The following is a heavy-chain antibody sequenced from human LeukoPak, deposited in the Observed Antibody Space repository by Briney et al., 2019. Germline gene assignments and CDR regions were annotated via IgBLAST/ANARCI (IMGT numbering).Heavy chain of an antibody. CDR1: GFIYSSYA. CDR3: ARSGITIVLLDP. Sequence: GGSLRLSCAASGFIYSSYAMHGVRESPGKGLEGVAVISYCGSNKYYAVSVKGRFTISRDNYKTTLYLQMNSLGAEDTAVYYCARSGITIVLLDPWGQGTLVTVSS. J-gene: IGHJ5*02. D-gene: IGHD3-10*01. V-gene: IGHV3-30*04. CDR2: ISYCGSNK.